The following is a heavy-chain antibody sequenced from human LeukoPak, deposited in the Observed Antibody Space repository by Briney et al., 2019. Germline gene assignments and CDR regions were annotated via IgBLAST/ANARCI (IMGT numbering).Heavy chain of an antibody. Sequence: SGGSLRLSCAASGFTVSSNYMSWVRQAPGKGLEWVSVIYSGGSTYYADSVKGRFTISRDNSKNTLYLQMNSLRAEDTAVYYCARDSTMIHAFDIWGQGTMVTVSS. V-gene: IGHV3-66*01. D-gene: IGHD3-22*01. CDR1: GFTVSSNY. CDR2: IYSGGST. J-gene: IGHJ3*02. CDR3: ARDSTMIHAFDI.